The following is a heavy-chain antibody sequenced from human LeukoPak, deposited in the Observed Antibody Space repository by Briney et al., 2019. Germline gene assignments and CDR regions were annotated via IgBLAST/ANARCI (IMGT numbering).Heavy chain of an antibody. J-gene: IGHJ6*02. CDR1: GYTFTGYY. CDR2: INPNSGGT. D-gene: IGHD2-2*01. CDR3: ARALYCSSTSCLLLYYYYGMDV. Sequence: GASVKVSCKSSGYTFTGYYMHWVRPAPGQGLEWMGWINPNSGGTNYAQKFQGRVTMTRDTSISTASMELSRLRSDDTAVYYCARALYCSSTSCLLLYYYYGMDVWGQGTTVTVSS. V-gene: IGHV1-2*02.